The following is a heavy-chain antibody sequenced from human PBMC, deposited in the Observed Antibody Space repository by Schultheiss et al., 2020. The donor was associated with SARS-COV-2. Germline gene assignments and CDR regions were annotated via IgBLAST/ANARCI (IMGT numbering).Heavy chain of an antibody. CDR1: GYSISSGYY. CDR2: ISSSSSYT. CDR3: ARTVGNIDY. Sequence: GGSLRLSCAVSGYSISSGYYWGWIRQPPGKGLEWVSYISSSSSYTNYADSVKGRFTISRDNAKNSLYLQMNSLRAEDTAVYYCARTVGNIDYWGQGTLVTVSS. D-gene: IGHD2-15*01. J-gene: IGHJ4*02. V-gene: IGHV3-11*06.